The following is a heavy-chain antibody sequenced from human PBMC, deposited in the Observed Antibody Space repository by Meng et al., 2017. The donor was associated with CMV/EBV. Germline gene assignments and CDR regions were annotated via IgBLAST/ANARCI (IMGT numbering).Heavy chain of an antibody. CDR3: ARGFITMVRGVMSYYYYGMDV. J-gene: IGHJ6*02. Sequence: SETLSLTCAVYGGSFSGYYWSWIRQPPGKGLEWVGEINHSGSTNYHPSLKSRVTISVDTSKNQFSLKLSSVTAADTAVYYCARGFITMVRGVMSYYYYGMDVWGQGTTVTVSS. V-gene: IGHV4-34*01. CDR1: GGSFSGYY. CDR2: INHSGST. D-gene: IGHD3-10*01.